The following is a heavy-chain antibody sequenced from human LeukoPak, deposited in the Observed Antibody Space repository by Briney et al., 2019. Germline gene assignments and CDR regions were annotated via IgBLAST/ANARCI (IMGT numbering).Heavy chain of an antibody. J-gene: IGHJ4*02. D-gene: IGHD2-21*01. Sequence: PGGSLRLSCAASGFTFSTYWMSWVRQAPGKGLEWVANMRRDGNEIYYLDSVRGRFTISRDNSKNTLYLQMNSLRAEDTAVYYCATGPYSFDYWGQGTLVTVSS. CDR3: ATGPYSFDY. V-gene: IGHV3-7*01. CDR2: MRRDGNEI. CDR1: GFTFSTYW.